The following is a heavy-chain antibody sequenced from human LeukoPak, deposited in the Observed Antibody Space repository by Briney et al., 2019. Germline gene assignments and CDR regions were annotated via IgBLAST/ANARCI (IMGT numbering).Heavy chain of an antibody. CDR1: DGSISSSSYY. J-gene: IGHJ5*02. V-gene: IGHV4-39*01. CDR3: ARLGYYDILTGYYPNWFDP. D-gene: IGHD3-9*01. CDR2: IYYSGST. Sequence: SETLSLTCTVSDGSISSSSYYWGWIRQPPGKGLEWIGSIYYSGSTYYNPSLKSRVTISVDTSKNQFSLKLSSVTAADTAVYYCARLGYYDILTGYYPNWFDPWGQGTLVTVSS.